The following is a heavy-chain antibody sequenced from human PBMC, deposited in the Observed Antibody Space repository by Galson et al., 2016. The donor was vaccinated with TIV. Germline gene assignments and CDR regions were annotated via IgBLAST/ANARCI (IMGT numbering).Heavy chain of an antibody. D-gene: IGHD3-9*01. J-gene: IGHJ6*03. V-gene: IGHV1-58*01. Sequence: SVKASCKASGYFFNSYGLTWLRQARGERLEWIGLIVVGSGDTNHAQKFQERVTFIRDMSTNTVYMELSSLRSEDTAVYYCARVRRPADISFYDYYYMDVWGKGTTVTVSS. CDR2: IVVGSGDT. CDR3: ARVRRPADISFYDYYYMDV. CDR1: GYFFNSYG.